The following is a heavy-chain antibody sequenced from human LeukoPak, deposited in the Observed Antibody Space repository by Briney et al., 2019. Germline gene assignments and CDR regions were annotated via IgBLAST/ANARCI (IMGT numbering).Heavy chain of an antibody. V-gene: IGHV1-69*13. D-gene: IGHD4-17*01. CDR3: ARDMRDEDYGDYLPGGA. J-gene: IGHJ5*02. CDR2: IIPIFGTA. CDR1: GGTFSSYA. Sequence: GASVKVSCKSSGGTFSSYAISWVRQAPGQGLEWMGGIIPIFGTANYAQKFQGRVTITADESTSTAYMELSSLRSEDTAVYYCARDMRDEDYGDYLPGGAWGQGTLVTVSS.